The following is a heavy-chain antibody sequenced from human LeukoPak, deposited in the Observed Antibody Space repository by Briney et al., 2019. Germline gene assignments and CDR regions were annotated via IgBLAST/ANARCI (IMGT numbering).Heavy chain of an antibody. Sequence: PSETLSLTCTVSGDSISSGGYYWSWVRQHRGKDLEWIGYIYYTGSTYYNPSLESRVTISVDTSKNQFSLTLSSVTAADTAVYYCARVKSYWRYFDYWGRGTLVTISS. CDR1: GDSISSGGYY. CDR2: IYYTGST. J-gene: IGHJ4*02. D-gene: IGHD2/OR15-2a*01. V-gene: IGHV4-31*03. CDR3: ARVKSYWRYFDY.